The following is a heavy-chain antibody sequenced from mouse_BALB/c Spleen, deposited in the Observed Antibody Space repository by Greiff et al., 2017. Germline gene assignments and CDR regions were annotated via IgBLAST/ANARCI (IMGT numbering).Heavy chain of an antibody. V-gene: IGHV5-12-2*01. D-gene: IGHD1-1*01. CDR3: ARLYGSSLYWYFDV. CDR1: GFTFSSYT. J-gene: IGHJ1*01. Sequence: EVHLVESGGGLVQPGGSLKLSCAASGFTFSSYTMSWVRQTPEKRLEWVAYISNGGGSTYYPDTVKGRFTISRDNAKNTLYLQMSSLKSEDTAMYYCARLYGSSLYWYFDVWGAGTTVTVSS. CDR2: ISNGGGST.